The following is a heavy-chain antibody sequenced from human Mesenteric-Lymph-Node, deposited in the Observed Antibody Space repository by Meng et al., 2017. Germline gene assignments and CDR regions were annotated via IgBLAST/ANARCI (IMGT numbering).Heavy chain of an antibody. D-gene: IGHD3-10*01. CDR2: IIPIFGTA. CDR3: ARGFGDDAFDI. Sequence: SVKVSCKASGGTFSSYAISWVRQAPGQGLEWMGGIIPIFGTANYAQKFQGRVTITADESMSTAYMELSSLRSDDTAVYYCARGFGDDAFDIWGQGTMVTVSS. CDR1: GGTFSSYA. J-gene: IGHJ3*02. V-gene: IGHV1-69*13.